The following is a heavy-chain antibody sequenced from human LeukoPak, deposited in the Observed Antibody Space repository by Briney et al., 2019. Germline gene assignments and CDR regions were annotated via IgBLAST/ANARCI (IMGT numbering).Heavy chain of an antibody. CDR1: GGSFIGYY. CDR3: ARRYYYDSSGSQSSPIDS. J-gene: IGHJ4*02. CDR2: INHSGST. Sequence: SETLSLTCAVYGGSFIGYYWGWIRQPPGKGLEWIGEINHSGSTNYNPSLKSRVTISVDTSKNQFSLKLSSVTAADTAVYYCARRYYYDSSGSQSSPIDSWGQGSNDSVSS. D-gene: IGHD3-22*01. V-gene: IGHV4-34*01.